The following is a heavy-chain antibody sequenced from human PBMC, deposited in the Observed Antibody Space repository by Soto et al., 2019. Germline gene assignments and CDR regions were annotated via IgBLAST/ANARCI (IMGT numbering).Heavy chain of an antibody. CDR3: ARDELRPDEYYYGSGGLPGPGAIGY. CDR1: GYTSTSYY. CDR2: INPSGGST. D-gene: IGHD3-10*01. J-gene: IGHJ4*02. V-gene: IGHV1-46*01. Sequence: GASVKVSCEASGYTSTSYYMHWVRQAPGQGLEWMGIINPSGGSTSYAQKFQGRVTMTRDTSISTAYMELSRLRSDDTAVYYCARDELRPDEYYYGSGGLPGPGAIGYWGQGTLVTVSS.